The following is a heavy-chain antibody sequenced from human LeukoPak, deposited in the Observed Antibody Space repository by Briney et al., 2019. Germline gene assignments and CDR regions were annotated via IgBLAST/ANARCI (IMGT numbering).Heavy chain of an antibody. V-gene: IGHV4-34*01. D-gene: IGHD5-24*01. CDR1: GGSFSGYY. CDR3: ARRDGYNRCIDY. J-gene: IGHJ4*02. Sequence: SETLSLTCAVYGGSFSGYYWSRIRQPPGKGLEWIGEINHSGSTNYNPSLKSRVTISVDTSKNQFSLKLSSVTAADTAVYYCARRDGYNRCIDYWGQGTLVTVSS. CDR2: INHSGST.